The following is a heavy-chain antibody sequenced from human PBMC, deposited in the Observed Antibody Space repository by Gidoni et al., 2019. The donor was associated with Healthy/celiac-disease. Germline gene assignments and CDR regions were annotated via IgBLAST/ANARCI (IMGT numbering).Heavy chain of an antibody. Sequence: EVQLVESGGGLVQPGGSLRLSCSASGFTFSDHYMDWVRQAPGKGLEWVGRTRNKANSYTTEYAASVKGRFTISRDDSKNSLYLQMNSLKTEDTAVYYCAREPRSHHWYFDLWGRGTLVTVSS. CDR2: TRNKANSYTT. D-gene: IGHD3-16*02. V-gene: IGHV3-72*01. J-gene: IGHJ2*01. CDR3: AREPRSHHWYFDL. CDR1: GFTFSDHY.